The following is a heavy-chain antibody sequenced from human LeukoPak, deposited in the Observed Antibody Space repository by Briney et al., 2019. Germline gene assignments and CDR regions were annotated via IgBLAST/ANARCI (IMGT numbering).Heavy chain of an antibody. D-gene: IGHD5-18*01. V-gene: IGHV3-33*06. Sequence: GRSLRLSCAASGFTLSSYGMHWVRQAPGKGLEWVAVIWYDGSNKYYADSVKGRFTISRDNSKNTLYLQMNSLRAEDTAVYYCAKDLDTATEFDYWGQGTLVTVSS. CDR3: AKDLDTATEFDY. CDR2: IWYDGSNK. CDR1: GFTLSSYG. J-gene: IGHJ4*02.